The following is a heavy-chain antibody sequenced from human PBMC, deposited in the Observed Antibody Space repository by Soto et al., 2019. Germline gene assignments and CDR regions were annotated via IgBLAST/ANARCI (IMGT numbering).Heavy chain of an antibody. CDR3: ASGMYSSTDSYYYGMDV. Sequence: ASVKVSCKASGGTFSSYAISWVRQAPGQGLEWMGGIIPIFGTANYAQKFQGRVTITADESTSTAYMELSSLRSEDTAVYYCASGMYSSTDSYYYGMDVWGQGTTVTVSS. CDR1: GGTFSSYA. V-gene: IGHV1-69*13. J-gene: IGHJ6*02. CDR2: IIPIFGTA. D-gene: IGHD6-13*01.